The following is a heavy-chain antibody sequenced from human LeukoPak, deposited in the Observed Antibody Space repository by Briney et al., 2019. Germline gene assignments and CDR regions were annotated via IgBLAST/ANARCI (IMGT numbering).Heavy chain of an antibody. V-gene: IGHV1-69*01. CDR2: IIPIFGTA. CDR1: GGTFSSYA. Sequence: SVKVSCKASGGTFSSYAISWVRQAPGQGLEWMGGIIPIFGTANYAQKFQGRVTITADESTSTAYMELSSLRSEDTAVYYCARVAGYCSGGSCYRYSDYWGQGTLATVSS. D-gene: IGHD2-15*01. CDR3: ARVAGYCSGGSCYRYSDY. J-gene: IGHJ4*02.